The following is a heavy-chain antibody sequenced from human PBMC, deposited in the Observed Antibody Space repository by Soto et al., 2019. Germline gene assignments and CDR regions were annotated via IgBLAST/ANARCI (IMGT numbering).Heavy chain of an antibody. Sequence: PGESLKISCKGSGYIFTSYWIGWVRQMPWKGLEWMGIIYPGDSDTRYSPSFQGQVTISADKSISTAYLQWSSLKASDTAMYYCARQYFSGNGGATGGFDILGQGTMVTVSS. CDR1: GYIFTSYW. D-gene: IGHD1-26*01. CDR3: ARQYFSGNGGATGGFDI. V-gene: IGHV5-51*01. CDR2: IYPGDSDT. J-gene: IGHJ3*02.